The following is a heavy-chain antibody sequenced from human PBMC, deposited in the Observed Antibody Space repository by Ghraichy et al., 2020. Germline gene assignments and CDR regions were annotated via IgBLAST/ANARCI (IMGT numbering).Heavy chain of an antibody. V-gene: IGHV3-33*01. CDR2: IWYDGSNK. J-gene: IGHJ4*02. CDR1: GFTFSSYG. Sequence: GGSLRLSCAASGFTFSSYGMHWVRQAPGKGLEWVAVIWYDGSNKYYADSVKGRFTISRDNSKNTLYLQMNSLRAEDTAVYYCARDQKVFVVVPAAPIDYWGQGTLVTVSS. D-gene: IGHD2-2*01. CDR3: ARDQKVFVVVPAAPIDY.